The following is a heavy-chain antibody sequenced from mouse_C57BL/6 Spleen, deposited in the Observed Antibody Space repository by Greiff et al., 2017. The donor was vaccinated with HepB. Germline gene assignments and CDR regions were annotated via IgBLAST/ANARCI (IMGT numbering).Heavy chain of an antibody. CDR2: ILPGSGST. D-gene: IGHD2-4*01. J-gene: IGHJ3*01. V-gene: IGHV1-9*01. CDR3: ARKEGYDYDAGFAY. Sequence: QVQLKQSGAELMKPGASVKLSCKATGYTFTGYWIEWVKQRPGHGLEWIGEILPGSGSTNYNEKFKGKATFTADTSSNTAYMQLSSLTTEDSAIYYCARKEGYDYDAGFAYWGQGTLVTVSA. CDR1: GYTFTGYW.